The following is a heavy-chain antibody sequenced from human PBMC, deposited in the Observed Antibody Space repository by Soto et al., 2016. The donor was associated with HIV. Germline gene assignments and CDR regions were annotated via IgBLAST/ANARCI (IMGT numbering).Heavy chain of an antibody. Sequence: EVQLLESGGDLVKPGESLRLSCAASGFSLGYYAMNWVRQAPGKGLEWVSGIAHDGTSSHYADSVKGRFIISRDNSKNYPFFSKMNSLRAEDTAIYYCARDLLDYSANDYWGQGTLVTVSS. CDR3: ARDLLDYSANDY. CDR2: IAHDGTSS. V-gene: IGHV3-23*01. D-gene: IGHD4-4*01. CDR1: GFSLGYYA. J-gene: IGHJ4*02.